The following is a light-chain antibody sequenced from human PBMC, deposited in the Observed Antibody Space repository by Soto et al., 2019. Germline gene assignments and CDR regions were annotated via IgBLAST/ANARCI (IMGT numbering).Light chain of an antibody. V-gene: IGLV2-14*01. CDR1: NSDVGRFNY. CDR2: EVT. J-gene: IGLJ1*01. CDR3: VSYATSTTLYV. Sequence: QSVLTQPASVSGSPGQSITISCTATNSDVGRFNYVSWYQHHPGKAPKLMIYEVTSRPSGVSNRFSGSKSGNTASLTISGLQAEDEADYYCVSYATSTTLYVFGSGTKVTV.